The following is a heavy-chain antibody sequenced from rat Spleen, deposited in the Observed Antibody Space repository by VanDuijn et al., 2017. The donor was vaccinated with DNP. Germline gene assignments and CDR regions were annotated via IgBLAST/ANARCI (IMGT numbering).Heavy chain of an antibody. Sequence: EVKLVESGGGLVQPGRSLKLSCAGSGFTFSNFYMAWVRQAPKKGLEWVATISTNGSRTYYPDSVKGRFTISRDNAKNTLYLRMNSLRSEDTATYYCARDMDYYDGSYYRYYFDYWGQGVMVTVSS. D-gene: IGHD1-12*02. J-gene: IGHJ2*01. CDR1: GFTFSNFY. CDR3: ARDMDYYDGSYYRYYFDY. V-gene: IGHV5-7*01. CDR2: ISTNGSRT.